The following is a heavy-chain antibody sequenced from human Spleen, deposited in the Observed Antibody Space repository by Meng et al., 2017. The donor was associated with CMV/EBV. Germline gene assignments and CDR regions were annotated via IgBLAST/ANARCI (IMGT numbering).Heavy chain of an antibody. Sequence: GESLKISCAASGFIFKDYAMNWVRQAPGKGLEWVTYISSSGSTIYYADSVKGRFTISRDNAKNSLYLQMNSLRAEDTAVYYCARAAGWFDPWGQGTLVTVSS. CDR3: ARAAGWFDP. CDR2: ISSSGSTI. D-gene: IGHD6-19*01. CDR1: GFIFKDYA. V-gene: IGHV3-11*01. J-gene: IGHJ5*02.